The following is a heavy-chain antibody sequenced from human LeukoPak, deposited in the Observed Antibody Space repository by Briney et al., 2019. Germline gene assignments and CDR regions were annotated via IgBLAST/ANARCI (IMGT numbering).Heavy chain of an antibody. CDR3: ARDYYDNSGFGAFDI. Sequence: TSETLSLTCTVSGGSISSSSYYWGWIRQPPGKGLEWIGSIYYSGSTYYNPSLKSRVTISVDTSKNQFSLKLSSVTAADTAVYYCARDYYDNSGFGAFDIWGQGTMVTVSS. CDR1: GGSISSSSYY. CDR2: IYYSGST. J-gene: IGHJ3*02. D-gene: IGHD3-22*01. V-gene: IGHV4-39*02.